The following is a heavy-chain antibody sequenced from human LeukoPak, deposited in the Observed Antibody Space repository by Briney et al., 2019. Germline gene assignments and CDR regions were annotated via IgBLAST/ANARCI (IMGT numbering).Heavy chain of an antibody. CDR2: ITGSGGST. D-gene: IGHD3-3*01. J-gene: IGHJ4*02. CDR1: GFTFRSSV. CDR3: ARVRLLNRSFEY. V-gene: IGHV3-23*01. Sequence: GGSLRLSCSASGFTFRSSVMSWVRQSPGKGPEWVSSITGSGGSTYYADSVKDRFTISRDNSKNTLYLQMNSLRADDTAVYYCARVRLLNRSFEYWGQGTLVTVSS.